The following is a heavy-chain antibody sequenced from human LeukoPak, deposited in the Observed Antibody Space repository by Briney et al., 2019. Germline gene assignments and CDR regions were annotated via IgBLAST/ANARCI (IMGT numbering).Heavy chain of an antibody. CDR2: IYYSGST. CDR3: ARHASLMRFGGNAFDI. D-gene: IGHD3-10*01. J-gene: IGHJ3*02. V-gene: IGHV4-59*08. CDR1: GGSISSYY. Sequence: SETLSLTCTVSGGSISSYYWSWIRQPPGKGLEWIGYIYYSGSTNYNPSLKSRVTISVDTSKNQFSLKLCSVTAADTAVHYCARHASLMRFGGNAFDIWGQGTMVTVSS.